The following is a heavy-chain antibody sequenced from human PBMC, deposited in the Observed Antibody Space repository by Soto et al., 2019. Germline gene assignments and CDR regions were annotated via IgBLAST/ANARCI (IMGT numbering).Heavy chain of an antibody. CDR2: IYYSGST. Sequence: SETLSLTCTVSGGSVSSGSYYWSWIRQPPGKGLEWIGYIYYSGSTNYNPSLKSRVTISVDTSKNQFSLKLSSVTAADTAVYYCARDRLEYDFWSGYYPTYYYYYGMDVWGQGTKVTVSS. D-gene: IGHD3-3*01. J-gene: IGHJ6*02. V-gene: IGHV4-61*01. CDR1: GGSVSSGSYY. CDR3: ARDRLEYDFWSGYYPTYYYYYGMDV.